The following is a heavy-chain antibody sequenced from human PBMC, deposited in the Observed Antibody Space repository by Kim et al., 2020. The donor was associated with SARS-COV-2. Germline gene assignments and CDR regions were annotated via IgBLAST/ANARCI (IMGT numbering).Heavy chain of an antibody. Sequence: SETLSLTCTVSGDSKDDYYWSWVRQPPGKGLEWIGYTHFTGKTNYHPSLMSRVTISTETSKTQFSLQLTSVTAADTAVYYCVTKRADRSGFIDYCEQGT. J-gene: IGHJ4*02. CDR1: GDSKDDYY. CDR3: VTKRADRSGFIDY. CDR2: THFTGKT. D-gene: IGHD3-22*01. V-gene: IGHV4-59*01.